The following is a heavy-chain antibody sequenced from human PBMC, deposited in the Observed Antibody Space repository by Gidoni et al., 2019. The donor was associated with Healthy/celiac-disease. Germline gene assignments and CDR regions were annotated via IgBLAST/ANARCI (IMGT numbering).Heavy chain of an antibody. CDR1: GFTVSSNY. J-gene: IGHJ6*02. D-gene: IGHD6-6*01. V-gene: IGHV3-53*04. CDR3: ARDHIAARPGTYGMDV. CDR2: IYSGGST. Sequence: EVQLVESGGGLVQPGGYLRLSCAASGFTVSSNYMSWVRQAPGKGLEWVSVIYSGGSTYYADSVKGRFTISRHNSKNTLYLQMNSLRAEDTAVYYCARDHIAARPGTYGMDVWGQGTTVTVSS.